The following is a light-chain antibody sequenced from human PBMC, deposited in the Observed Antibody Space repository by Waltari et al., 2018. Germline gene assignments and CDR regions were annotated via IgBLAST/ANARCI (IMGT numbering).Light chain of an antibody. Sequence: QSALTQPRSVSGSPGQSVTISCTGTSSAVGRYNFVSWYQQHPGKAPKVMIYDGSTRPAGVPDRFSGSKSGNTASLTISGLQVEDEADYYCCSHASTHTWVFGGGTKLTVL. CDR1: SSAVGRYNF. J-gene: IGLJ3*02. CDR3: CSHASTHTWV. V-gene: IGLV2-11*01. CDR2: DGS.